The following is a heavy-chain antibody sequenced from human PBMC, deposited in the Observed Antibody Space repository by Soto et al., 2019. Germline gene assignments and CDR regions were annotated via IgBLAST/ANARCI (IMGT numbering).Heavy chain of an antibody. CDR3: ARVRGFYSGSERGGLGMDG. CDR2: ISSSSSTI. D-gene: IGHD1-26*01. CDR1: GFTFSSYS. V-gene: IGHV3-48*02. Sequence: EVQLVESGGGLVQPGGSLRLSCAASGFTFSSYSMNWVRQAPGKGLEWVSYISSSSSTIYYADSVKGRFTISRDNAKNPLDLQMNSLRDEDTAVYYCARVRGFYSGSERGGLGMDGWGQGTTVTVSS. J-gene: IGHJ6*02.